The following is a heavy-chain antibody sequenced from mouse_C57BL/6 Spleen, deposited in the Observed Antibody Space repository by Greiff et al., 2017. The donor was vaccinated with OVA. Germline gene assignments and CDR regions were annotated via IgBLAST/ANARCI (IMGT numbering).Heavy chain of an antibody. CDR3: AKLVYWYFDV. V-gene: IGHV5-17*01. J-gene: IGHJ1*03. CDR1: GFTFSDYG. D-gene: IGHD4-1*01. Sequence: DVQLVESGGGLVKPGGSLKLSCAASGFTFSDYGMHWVRQAPEKGLEWVAYISSGSSTIFYADTVKGRFTISRDNAKNTLFLQMTSLRSEDTAMYYCAKLVYWYFDVWGTGTTVTVSS. CDR2: ISSGSSTI.